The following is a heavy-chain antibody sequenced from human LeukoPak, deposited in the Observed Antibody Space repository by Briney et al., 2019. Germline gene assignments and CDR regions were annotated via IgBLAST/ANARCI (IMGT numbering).Heavy chain of an antibody. Sequence: GGSLKLSCAGSGFXFSGSAMHWVRQASGKGLDWVGRIRTKADSYATAYAASMKGRFTISRDDSLNTAYLQMNSLQPEDTAVYYCTRHRPAGTESYFYYAMDVWGQGTTVTVSS. D-gene: IGHD6-13*01. CDR1: GFXFSGSA. CDR2: IRTKADSYAT. CDR3: TRHRPAGTESYFYYAMDV. J-gene: IGHJ6*02. V-gene: IGHV3-73*01.